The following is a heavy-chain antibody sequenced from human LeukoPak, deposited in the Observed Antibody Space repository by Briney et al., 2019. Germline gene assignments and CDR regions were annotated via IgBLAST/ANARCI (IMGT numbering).Heavy chain of an antibody. V-gene: IGHV3-11*01. Sequence: PGGSLRLSCAASGFTFSDYYMSWIRQAPGKGLEWVSYISSSGSTIYYADPVKGRFTISMDNAKNSLYPQMNSLRAEDTAVYYCAREGAVAAVFDYWGQGTLVTVSS. D-gene: IGHD6-19*01. CDR1: GFTFSDYY. CDR3: AREGAVAAVFDY. J-gene: IGHJ4*02. CDR2: ISSSGSTI.